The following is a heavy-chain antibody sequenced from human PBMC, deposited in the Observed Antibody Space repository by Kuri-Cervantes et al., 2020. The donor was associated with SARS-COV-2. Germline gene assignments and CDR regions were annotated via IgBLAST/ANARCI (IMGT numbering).Heavy chain of an antibody. CDR1: GYTFTGYY. Sequence: SVKVSCKASGYTFTGYYMHWVRQAPGQGLEWMGWINPNSGGTNYAQKFQGRVTMTRDTSISTAYMELSRLRSDDTAVYYCARAAGYCSGGSCYGYYYYGMDVCGQGTTVTVSS. V-gene: IGHV1-2*02. CDR3: ARAAGYCSGGSCYGYYYYGMDV. D-gene: IGHD2-15*01. CDR2: INPNSGGT. J-gene: IGHJ6*02.